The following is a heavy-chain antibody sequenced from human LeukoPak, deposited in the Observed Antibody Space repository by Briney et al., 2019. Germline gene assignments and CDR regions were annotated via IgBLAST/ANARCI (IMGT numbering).Heavy chain of an antibody. Sequence: PGGSLRLSCAASGFTVSSNYMSWVRQAPVKRLEWVSVIYSGGSTNYADPVKGRFTISRDNSKNTLYLQMNNLRAEDTAVYYCASIGDYSSGRYGLRYFDYWGQGTPVTVSS. V-gene: IGHV3-66*01. D-gene: IGHD6-19*01. CDR2: IYSGGST. CDR3: ASIGDYSSGRYGLRYFDY. J-gene: IGHJ4*02. CDR1: GFTVSSNY.